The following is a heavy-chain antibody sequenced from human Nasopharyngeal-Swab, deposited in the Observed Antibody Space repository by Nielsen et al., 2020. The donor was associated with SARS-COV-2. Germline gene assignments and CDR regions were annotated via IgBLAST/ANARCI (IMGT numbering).Heavy chain of an antibody. Sequence: SETLSLTCTVSGGSISSYYWSWIRQPPGKGLEWIGYIYYSGSTNYNPSLKSRVTISVDTSKNQFSLKLSSVTAADTAVYYCARHSPFVVVPAATYDYWGQGTLVTVSS. CDR2: IYYSGST. V-gene: IGHV4-59*08. CDR3: ARHSPFVVVPAATYDY. CDR1: GGSISSYY. D-gene: IGHD2-2*01. J-gene: IGHJ4*02.